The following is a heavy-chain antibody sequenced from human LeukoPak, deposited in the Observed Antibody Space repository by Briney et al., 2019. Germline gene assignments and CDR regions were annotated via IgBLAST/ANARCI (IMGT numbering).Heavy chain of an antibody. D-gene: IGHD2-21*01. J-gene: IGHJ6*02. CDR1: GFTFSSYA. CDR2: ISYDGSNK. CDR3: ASGPGVRYYYYGMDV. Sequence: PGGSLRLSCVASGFTFSSYAMHWVRQAPGKGLEWVAVISYDGSNKYYADSVKGRFTISRDNAKNSLYLQMNSLRAEDTAVYYCASGPGVRYYYYGMDVWGQGTTVTVSS. V-gene: IGHV3-30*04.